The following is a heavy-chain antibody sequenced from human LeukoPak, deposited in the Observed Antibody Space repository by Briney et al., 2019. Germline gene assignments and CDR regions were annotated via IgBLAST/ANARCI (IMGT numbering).Heavy chain of an antibody. CDR3: ARSARTYYYDSSGYPDYYYYYYMDV. CDR2: IYTSGST. Sequence: SETLSLTCNVSGGSISSYYWSWIRQPAGKGLEWIGRIYTSGSTNYNPSLTSRVTMSVATSKNQFSLKLSSVTAVDTAVYYCARSARTYYYDSSGYPDYYYYYYMDVWGKGTTVTISS. V-gene: IGHV4-4*07. CDR1: GGSISSYY. J-gene: IGHJ6*03. D-gene: IGHD3-22*01.